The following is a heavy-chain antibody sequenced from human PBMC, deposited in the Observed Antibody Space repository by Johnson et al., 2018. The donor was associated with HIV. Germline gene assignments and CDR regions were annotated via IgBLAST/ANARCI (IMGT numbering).Heavy chain of an antibody. CDR3: ARDPDWSAFDI. J-gene: IGHJ3*02. D-gene: IGHD3-9*01. V-gene: IGHV3-30*04. Sequence: QVQLVESGGGVVQPGRSLRLSCAASGFTFNSYALHWVRQAPGKGLEWVALISYDGSNKYYADSVQGRFTISRDNTKNSLYLQMDSLRVDYTAVYYCARDPDWSAFDIWGQGTMVTVSS. CDR1: GFTFNSYA. CDR2: ISYDGSNK.